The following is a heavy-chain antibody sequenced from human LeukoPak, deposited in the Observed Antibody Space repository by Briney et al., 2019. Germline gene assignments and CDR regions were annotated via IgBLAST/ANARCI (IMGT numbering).Heavy chain of an antibody. V-gene: IGHV3-21*01. D-gene: IGHD3-9*01. CDR3: AREGLGIRYFDSDFDY. CDR1: EFTFSSYA. J-gene: IGHJ4*02. CDR2: MSGSGGST. Sequence: GGSLRLSCAASEFTFSSYAMNWVRQAPGKGLEWVSAMSGSGGSTYYADSVKGRFTISRDNAKNSLYLQMNSLRAEDTAVYYCAREGLGIRYFDSDFDYWGQGTLVTVSS.